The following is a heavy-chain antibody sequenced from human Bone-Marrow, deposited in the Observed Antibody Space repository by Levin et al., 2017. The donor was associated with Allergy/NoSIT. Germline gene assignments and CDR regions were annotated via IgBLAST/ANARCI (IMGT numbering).Heavy chain of an antibody. D-gene: IGHD6-19*01. CDR2: INSDGSST. CDR1: GFTFSSYW. V-gene: IGHV3-74*01. CDR3: ARVRPIIAVAAEPLPYYFDY. Sequence: GESLKISCAASGFTFSSYWMHWVRQAPGKGLVWVSRINSDGSSTSYADSVKGRFTISRDNAKNTLYLQMNSLRAEDTAVYYCARVRPIIAVAAEPLPYYFDYWGQGTLVTVSS. J-gene: IGHJ4*02.